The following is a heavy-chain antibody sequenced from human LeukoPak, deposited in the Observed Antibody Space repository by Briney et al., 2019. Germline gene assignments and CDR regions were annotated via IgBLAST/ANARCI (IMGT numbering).Heavy chain of an antibody. D-gene: IGHD6-19*01. CDR3: AREGYSSGD. V-gene: IGHV4-39*07. CDR2: IYYSGST. CDR1: GGSISSSSYY. J-gene: IGHJ4*02. Sequence: PSETLSLTCTVSGGSISSSSYYWGWIRQPPGKELEWIGSIYYSGSTYYNPSLKSRVTISVDTSKNQFSLKLSSVTAADTAVYYCAREGYSSGDWGQGTLVTVSS.